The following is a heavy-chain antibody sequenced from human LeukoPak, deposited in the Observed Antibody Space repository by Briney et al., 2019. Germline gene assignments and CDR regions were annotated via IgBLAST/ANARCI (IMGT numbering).Heavy chain of an antibody. CDR3: ARGRRYDFWSGYSQYYFDY. Sequence: PSETLSLTCTVSGGSISSGSYYWSWIRQPPGKGLEWIGEINHSGSTNYNPSLKSRVTISVDTSKNQFSLKLSSVTAADTAVYYCARGRRYDFWSGYSQYYFDYWGQGTLVTVSS. D-gene: IGHD3-3*01. V-gene: IGHV4-39*07. J-gene: IGHJ4*02. CDR2: INHSGST. CDR1: GGSISSGSYY.